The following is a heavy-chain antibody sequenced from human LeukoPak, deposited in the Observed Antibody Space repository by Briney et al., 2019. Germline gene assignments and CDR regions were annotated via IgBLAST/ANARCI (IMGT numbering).Heavy chain of an antibody. CDR3: ARDKYLGYCSGGSCYFLKYYFDY. Sequence: SETLSLTCAVYGGSFSSYYWSWIRQPPGKGLEWIGEINHSGSTNYNPSLKSRVTISVDTSKNQFSLKLSSVTAADTAVYYCARDKYLGYCSGGSCYFLKYYFDYWGQGTLVTVSS. J-gene: IGHJ4*02. CDR1: GGSFSSYY. CDR2: INHSGST. V-gene: IGHV4-34*01. D-gene: IGHD2-15*01.